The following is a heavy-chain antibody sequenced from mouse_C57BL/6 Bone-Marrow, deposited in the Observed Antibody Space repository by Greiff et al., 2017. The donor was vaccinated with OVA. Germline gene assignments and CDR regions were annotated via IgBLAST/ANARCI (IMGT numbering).Heavy chain of an antibody. V-gene: IGHV1-61*01. CDR3: ARGELLRYYAMDY. CDR2: IYPSDSET. Sequence: VQLQQPGAELVRPGSSVKLSCKASGYTFTSYWMDWVKQRPGQGLEWIGNIYPSDSETHYNQKFKDKATLTVDKSSSTAYMQLSSLTSEDSAVYYCARGELLRYYAMDYWGQGTSVTVSS. D-gene: IGHD1-1*01. J-gene: IGHJ4*01. CDR1: GYTFTSYW.